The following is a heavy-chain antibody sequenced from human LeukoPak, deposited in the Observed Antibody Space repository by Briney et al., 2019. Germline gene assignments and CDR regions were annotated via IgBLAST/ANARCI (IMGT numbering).Heavy chain of an antibody. CDR2: IKHDGSEE. V-gene: IGHV3-7*01. J-gene: IGHJ4*02. CDR1: GFTFSSYG. D-gene: IGHD3-16*02. Sequence: GGSLRLSCAASGFTFSSYGMHCVRQAPGQGLEWVANIKHDGSEEHYVDSVKGRFTISRGDGRNSVSLQMNSVRAEDTAVYYCGYTNNFYHWGQGTLVVVSS. CDR3: GYTNNFYH.